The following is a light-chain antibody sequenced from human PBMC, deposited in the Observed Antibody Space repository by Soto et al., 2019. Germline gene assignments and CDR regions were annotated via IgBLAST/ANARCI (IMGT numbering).Light chain of an antibody. V-gene: IGKV3-11*01. CDR2: DAS. Sequence: EIVLTQSPATLSLSPGERATLSCRAGQSVSTFLAWYQQKPGQAPRLLIYDASKSTTGIPIRFSGSGSATDFTLTLSSRDPKDFAVYRGQQRSMGPLTCGGGTKVEIK. J-gene: IGKJ4*01. CDR3: QQRSMGPLT. CDR1: QSVSTF.